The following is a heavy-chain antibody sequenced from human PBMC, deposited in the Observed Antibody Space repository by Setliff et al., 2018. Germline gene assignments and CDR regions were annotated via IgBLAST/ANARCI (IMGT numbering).Heavy chain of an antibody. D-gene: IGHD2-8*01. CDR1: GASITSYY. J-gene: IGHJ6*03. CDR3: AREDGPNYYYYYMDI. CDR2: IHNNGRI. Sequence: PSETLSLTCSVSGASITSYYWSWIRQPPGKGLEWIAYIHNNGRIKYNPALKSRVTISLDTSKNQFSLRLSSVTAADTAVYFCAREDGPNYYYYYMDIWGKGTTVTVSS. V-gene: IGHV4-4*08.